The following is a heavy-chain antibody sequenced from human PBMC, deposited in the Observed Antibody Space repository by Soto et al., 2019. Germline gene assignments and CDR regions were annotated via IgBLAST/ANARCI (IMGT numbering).Heavy chain of an antibody. J-gene: IGHJ4*02. CDR3: ARDPATVTTGDY. D-gene: IGHD4-17*01. CDR2: IWYDGSNK. CDR1: GFTFSSYG. V-gene: IGHV3-33*01. Sequence: QVQLVESGGGVVQPGRSLRLSCAASGFTFSSYGMHWVRQAPGKGLEWVAVIWYDGSNKYYADSVKGRFTISRDNSKNTLVPQMDSLGAEGTAVYYWARDPATVTTGDYWGQGTLVTVSS.